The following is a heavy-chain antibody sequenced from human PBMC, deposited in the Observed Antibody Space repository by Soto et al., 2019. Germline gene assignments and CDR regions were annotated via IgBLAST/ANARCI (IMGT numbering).Heavy chain of an antibody. CDR3: ARDYYTAMNKIDH. CDR1: VFPFSSYW. J-gene: IGHJ4*02. Sequence: GGSLRLSCAASVFPFSSYWMHWVRQAPGKGLVWVSRINSDGSSTSYADSVKGRFTISRDNAKNTLYLQMNSLRAEDTAVYYCARDYYTAMNKIDHWGRGTLVTVSS. D-gene: IGHD5-18*01. CDR2: INSDGSST. V-gene: IGHV3-74*01.